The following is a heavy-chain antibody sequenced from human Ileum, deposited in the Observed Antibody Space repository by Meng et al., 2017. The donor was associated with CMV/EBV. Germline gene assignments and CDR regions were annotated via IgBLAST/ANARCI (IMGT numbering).Heavy chain of an antibody. D-gene: IGHD6-13*01. Sequence: GFTFSNHALHWLSQDPGEGLEYVSGINNNGDSVYYVRSVKGRFTISRDNNRNIMYLQMDTLKPEDTAVYYCATDIHSISWYTGRFDPWGQGTLVTVSS. V-gene: IGHV3-64*01. CDR1: GFTFSNHA. J-gene: IGHJ5*02. CDR2: INNNGDSV. CDR3: ATDIHSISWYTGRFDP.